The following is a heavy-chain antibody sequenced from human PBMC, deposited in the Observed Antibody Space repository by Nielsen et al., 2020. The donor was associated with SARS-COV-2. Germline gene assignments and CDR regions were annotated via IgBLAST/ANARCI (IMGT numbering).Heavy chain of an antibody. CDR1: GYTFTSYG. CDR2: ISAYNGNT. Sequence: ASVKASCKASGYTFTSYGISWVRQAPGQGLEWMGWISAYNGNTNYAQKLQGRVTMTTDTSTSTAYMELRSLRSDDTAVYYCARGDVVVPAAPDYYGMDVWGQGTTVTVSS. CDR3: ARGDVVVPAAPDYYGMDV. V-gene: IGHV1-18*01. D-gene: IGHD2-2*01. J-gene: IGHJ6*02.